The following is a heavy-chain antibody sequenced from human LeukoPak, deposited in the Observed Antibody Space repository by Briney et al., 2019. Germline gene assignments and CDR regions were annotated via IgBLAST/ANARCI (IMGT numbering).Heavy chain of an antibody. CDR3: ARHGCSSTSCYANYYYMDV. D-gene: IGHD2-2*01. CDR1: GFTFSSYE. V-gene: IGHV3-48*03. J-gene: IGHJ6*03. CDR2: ISSSGSTI. Sequence: PGGSLRLSCAASGFTFSSYEMNWVRQAPGKGLEWVSYISSSGSTIYYADSVKGRFTISRDNAKNSLYLQMNSLRAEDTAVYYCARHGCSSTSCYANYYYMDVWGKGTAVTVSS.